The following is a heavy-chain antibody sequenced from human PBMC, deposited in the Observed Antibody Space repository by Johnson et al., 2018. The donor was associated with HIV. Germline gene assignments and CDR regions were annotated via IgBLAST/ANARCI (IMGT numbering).Heavy chain of an antibody. CDR2: ISWNSGSI. CDR1: GFSFDDYV. D-gene: IGHD3-10*01. Sequence: VQLVESGGGLLQPGRSLRLSCVASGFSFDDYVMHWVRQAPGKGLEWVSGISWNSGSIGYADSVKGRFTISRDNAKNTLYLQMNSLRAEDTAVYYCASFWATGAFDIWGQGTMVTVSS. V-gene: IGHV3-9*01. J-gene: IGHJ3*02. CDR3: ASFWATGAFDI.